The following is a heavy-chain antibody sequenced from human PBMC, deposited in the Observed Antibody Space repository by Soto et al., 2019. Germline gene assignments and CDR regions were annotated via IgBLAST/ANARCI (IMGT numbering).Heavy chain of an antibody. CDR3: ASGGIAAAWLPFFYYGMDV. Sequence: SETLSLTCAVYGGSFSGYYWSWIRQPPGKGLEWIGEISHSGSTNYNPSLKSRVTISVDTSKNQFSLKLSPVTAADTAVYYCASGGIAAAWLPFFYYGMDVWGQGTTVTVSS. D-gene: IGHD6-13*01. CDR2: ISHSGST. V-gene: IGHV4-34*01. J-gene: IGHJ6*02. CDR1: GGSFSGYY.